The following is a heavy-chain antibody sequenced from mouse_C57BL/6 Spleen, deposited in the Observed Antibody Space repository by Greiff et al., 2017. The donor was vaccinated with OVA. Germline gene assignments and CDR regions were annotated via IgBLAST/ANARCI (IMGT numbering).Heavy chain of an antibody. CDR3: AREDDYDGGAMDY. Sequence: EVKLEESGPGLVKPSQSLSLTCSVTGYSITSGYYWNWIRQFPGNKLEWMGYISYDGSNNYNPSLKNRISITRDTSKNQFFLKLNSVTTEDTATYYCAREDDYDGGAMDYWGQGTSVTVSS. CDR1: GYSITSGYY. V-gene: IGHV3-6*01. CDR2: ISYDGSN. D-gene: IGHD2-4*01. J-gene: IGHJ4*01.